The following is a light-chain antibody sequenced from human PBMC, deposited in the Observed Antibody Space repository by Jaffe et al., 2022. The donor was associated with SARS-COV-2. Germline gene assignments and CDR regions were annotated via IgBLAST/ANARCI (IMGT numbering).Light chain of an antibody. CDR3: QQYKSYWRYT. CDR1: QSISNW. V-gene: IGKV1-5*03. CDR2: KAS. J-gene: IGKJ2*01. Sequence: DIQMTQSPSTLSASVGDRVTITCRASQSISNWLAWYQQKPGKAPKLLIYKASSLESGGPSRFSGSGSGTEFTLTISSLQPDDFATYYCQQYKSYWRYTFGQGTKLEIK.